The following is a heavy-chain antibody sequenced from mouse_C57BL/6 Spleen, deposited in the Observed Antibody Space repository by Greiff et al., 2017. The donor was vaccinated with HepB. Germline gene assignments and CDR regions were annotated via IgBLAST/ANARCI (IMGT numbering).Heavy chain of an antibody. D-gene: IGHD4-1*01. J-gene: IGHJ2*01. V-gene: IGHV1-15*01. CDR2: IDPETGGT. Sequence: QVQLKQSGAELVRPGASVTLSCKASGYTFTDYEMHWVKQTPVHGLEWIGAIDPETGGTAYNQKFKGKAILTADKSSSTAYMELRSLTSEDSAVYYCTSWDVYYLDYWGQGTTLTVSS. CDR3: TSWDVYYLDY. CDR1: GYTFTDYE.